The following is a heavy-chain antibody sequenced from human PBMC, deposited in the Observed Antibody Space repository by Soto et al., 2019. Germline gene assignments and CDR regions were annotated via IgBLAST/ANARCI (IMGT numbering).Heavy chain of an antibody. CDR3: ARELGMALAGRSSYYYGFDV. CDR1: GGSISTYY. CDR2: VYDSGST. D-gene: IGHD6-19*01. Sequence: PSETLSLTCTVSGGSISTYYRCWIRQPPGKGLEWIGYVYDSGSTNYSPSLKSRVTISLDTSKNQFSLRLSSVTAADTAVYYCARELGMALAGRSSYYYGFDVLGQGTTVTVPS. J-gene: IGHJ6*02. V-gene: IGHV4-59*01.